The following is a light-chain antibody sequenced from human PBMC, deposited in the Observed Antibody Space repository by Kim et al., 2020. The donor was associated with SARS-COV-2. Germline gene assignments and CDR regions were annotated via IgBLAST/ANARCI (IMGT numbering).Light chain of an antibody. V-gene: IGKV1-39*01. CDR3: QQSYRTPYS. J-gene: IGKJ2*01. CDR2: AAS. CDR1: QSIGRY. Sequence: DTQMTQAPSSLSASVGDRVTITCRASQSIGRYLNWYQQKPGKAPMLLIYAASSLQGGVPSRFSGSRSGTDFTLTISSLQPEDFATYYCQQSYRTPYSFGQGTKLEI.